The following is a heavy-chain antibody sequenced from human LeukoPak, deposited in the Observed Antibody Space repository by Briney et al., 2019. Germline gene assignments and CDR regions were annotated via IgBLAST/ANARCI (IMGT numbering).Heavy chain of an antibody. J-gene: IGHJ6*02. D-gene: IGHD1-1*01. CDR3: VRGTSEMPGMDV. Sequence: ASVKVSCKASGYTXTDYYMHGVRQAPGQGLEWMGWINPNSGGTNSAQRFQGRVTMTRDTSISTAYMELSRLRSDDTAVYYCVRGTSEMPGMDVWGQGTTVTVSS. V-gene: IGHV1-2*02. CDR2: INPNSGGT. CDR1: GYTXTDYY.